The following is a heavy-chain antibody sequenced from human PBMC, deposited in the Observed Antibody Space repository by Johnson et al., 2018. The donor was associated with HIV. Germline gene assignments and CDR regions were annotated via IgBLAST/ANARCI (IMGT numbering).Heavy chain of an antibody. J-gene: IGHJ3*02. CDR3: ARDGGIGSTREDAFDI. CDR2: ISYDGSNK. V-gene: IGHV3-30*03. D-gene: IGHD2-2*01. Sequence: QVQLVESGGGVVRPGGSLRVSCAASGFTFDDYGMSWVRQAPGKGLEWVAVISYDGSNKYYADSVKGRFTISRDNSKNTLYLQMNSLRAEDTAVYYCARDGGIGSTREDAFDIWGQGTMVTVSS. CDR1: GFTFDDYG.